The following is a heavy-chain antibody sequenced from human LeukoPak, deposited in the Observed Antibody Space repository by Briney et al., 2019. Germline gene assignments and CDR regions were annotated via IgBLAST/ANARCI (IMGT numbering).Heavy chain of an antibody. V-gene: IGHV4-39*01. CDR2: VFYSGTT. D-gene: IGHD4-17*01. CDR3: ARLDSGDYFFGY. J-gene: IGHJ4*02. Sequence: SETLSLTCTVSGGSISSGSYYWGWIRQPPGKGLEWLGTVFYSGTTYYNPSLKSRVTTSVDTSKNQFSLGLSSVTAADTAVYYCARLDSGDYFFGYWGQGTLVTVSS. CDR1: GGSISSGSYY.